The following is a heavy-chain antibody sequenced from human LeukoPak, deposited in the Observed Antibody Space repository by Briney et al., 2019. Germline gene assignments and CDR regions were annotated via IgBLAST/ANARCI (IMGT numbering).Heavy chain of an antibody. Sequence: VASVKVSCKASGYTFTGYYMHWVRQAPGQGLEWMGRINPNSGGTNYAQKFQGKVTMTRDTSISTAYMELSRLRSDDTAVYYCARGERDGYKIFDYWGQGTLVTASS. CDR1: GYTFTGYY. CDR2: INPNSGGT. CDR3: ARGERDGYKIFDY. J-gene: IGHJ4*02. D-gene: IGHD5-24*01. V-gene: IGHV1-2*06.